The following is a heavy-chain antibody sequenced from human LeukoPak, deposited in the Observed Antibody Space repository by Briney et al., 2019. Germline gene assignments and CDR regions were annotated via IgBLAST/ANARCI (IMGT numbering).Heavy chain of an antibody. CDR3: ARASPAVVFNYFDY. D-gene: IGHD4-23*01. V-gene: IGHV3-7*01. CDR2: IDEAGKDR. J-gene: IGHJ4*01. CDR1: GFTIDSFY. Sequence: LPGGSLRLSCVASGFTIDSFYMSWVRQAPGKGLEWVANIDEAGKDRYYADSVKGRFTISRDNTKNSVFLDMTSLRVEDTATYFCARASPAVVFNYFDYWGQGALLPVSS.